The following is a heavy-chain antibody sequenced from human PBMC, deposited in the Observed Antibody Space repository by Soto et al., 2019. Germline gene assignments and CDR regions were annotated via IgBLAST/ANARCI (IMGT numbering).Heavy chain of an antibody. CDR3: ARGPQVLRYFDWLLPYYYCGMDV. CDR2: MNPNSGNT. D-gene: IGHD3-9*01. V-gene: IGHV1-8*01. CDR1: GYTFTSYD. Sequence: VASVKVSCKASGYTFTSYDINWVRQATGQGLEWMGWMNPNSGNTGYAQKFQGRVTMTRNTSISTAYMELSSLRSEDTAVYYCARGPQVLRYFDWLLPYYYCGMDVWGQGTTVTVSS. J-gene: IGHJ6*02.